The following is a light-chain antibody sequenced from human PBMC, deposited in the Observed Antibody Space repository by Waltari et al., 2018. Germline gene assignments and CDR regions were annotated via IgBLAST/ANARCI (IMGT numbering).Light chain of an antibody. J-gene: IGLJ3*02. CDR1: SSDVGGYNY. CDR2: DVS. CDR3: SSYTSSSTLWV. Sequence: QSALTQPASVSGSPGQSITISRTGTSSDVGGYNYVSWYQQHPGKAPKLMIYDVSNPPSGVSNRFSGSKSGNTASLTISGLQAEDEADYYCSSYTSSSTLWVFGGGTKLTVL. V-gene: IGLV2-14*03.